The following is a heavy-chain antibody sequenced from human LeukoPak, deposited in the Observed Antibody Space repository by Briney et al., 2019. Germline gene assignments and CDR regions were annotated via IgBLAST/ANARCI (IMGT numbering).Heavy chain of an antibody. Sequence: GGSLRLSCAASGFTFSSYWMHWVRQAPGKGLVWVSRINTDGSSTSYADSVKGRFTISRDSSKNTLYLQMNSLRAEDTAVYYCAKDPRGDLLRGAFDIWGQGTMVTVSS. CDR2: INTDGSST. D-gene: IGHD1-26*01. J-gene: IGHJ3*02. CDR3: AKDPRGDLLRGAFDI. CDR1: GFTFSSYW. V-gene: IGHV3-74*01.